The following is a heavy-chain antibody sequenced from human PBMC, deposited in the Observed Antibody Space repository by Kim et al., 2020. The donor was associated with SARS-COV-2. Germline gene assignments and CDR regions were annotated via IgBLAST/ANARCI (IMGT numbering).Heavy chain of an antibody. D-gene: IGHD3-10*01. J-gene: IGHJ4*02. CDR3: AKDGRSGSEDY. V-gene: IGHV3-74*01. Sequence: TDYADSVKGRFTISRDNAKNMLYLQMNSLRVEDTAVYYCAKDGRSGSEDYWGQGTLVTVSS. CDR2: T.